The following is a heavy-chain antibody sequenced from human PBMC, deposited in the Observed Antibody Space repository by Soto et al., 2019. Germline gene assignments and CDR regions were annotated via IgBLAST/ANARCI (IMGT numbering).Heavy chain of an antibody. CDR2: MNPNSGNT. CDR1: GYTFTSYD. V-gene: IGHV1-8*01. J-gene: IGHJ4*02. D-gene: IGHD2-2*01. CDR3: ATGIVVVPAAIRDY. Sequence: QVQLVQSGAEVKKPGASVKVSCKASGYTFTSYDINSVRQATGQGLEWMGWMNPNSGNTGYAQKFQGRVTMTRNTSISTAYMELSSLRSEDTAVYYCATGIVVVPAAIRDYWGQGTLVTVSS.